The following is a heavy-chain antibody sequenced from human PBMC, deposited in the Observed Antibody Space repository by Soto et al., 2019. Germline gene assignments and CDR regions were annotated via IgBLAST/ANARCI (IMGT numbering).Heavy chain of an antibody. D-gene: IGHD3-10*01. CDR1: GFTFSSYA. V-gene: IGHV3-30*18. J-gene: IGHJ4*02. CDR2: MSDDGTNK. CDR3: AKAWRGYGSGSWFPDY. Sequence: HPGGSLRLSCAAPGFTFSSYAMHWVRQAPGKGLEWVAVMSDDGTNKYYADSLQGRFTISRDNSKNTLYVQMNSLRTEDTAVYYCAKAWRGYGSGSWFPDYWGQGTLVTVSS.